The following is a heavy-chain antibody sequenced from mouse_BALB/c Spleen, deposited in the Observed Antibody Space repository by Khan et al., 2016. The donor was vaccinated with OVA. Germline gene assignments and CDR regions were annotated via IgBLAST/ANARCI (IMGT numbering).Heavy chain of an antibody. Sequence: QVRLQQSGAELVKPGASVKLSCKTSGYTFTSYWIQWVKQRPGQGLGWIGQIFPGTGTTYSNENFKAKATLTVDTSSSTAYMQLSSLTSDDSAAYFCARGYFGNYEFAYWGQGTLVTVSA. CDR2: IFPGTGTT. CDR3: ARGYFGNYEFAY. J-gene: IGHJ3*01. CDR1: GYTFTSYW. D-gene: IGHD2-1*01. V-gene: IGHV1S132*01.